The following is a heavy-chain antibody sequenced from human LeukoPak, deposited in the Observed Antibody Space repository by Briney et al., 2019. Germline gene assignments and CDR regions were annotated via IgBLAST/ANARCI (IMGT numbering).Heavy chain of an antibody. V-gene: IGHV1-2*02. Sequence: ASVKVSCKASGYTFTGYYIHWVRQAPGQGLEWMGWINPNSGGTNYAQKFQGRVTMTRDTSISTAYMELSRLRSDDTAVYYCARGDGDYYGSGSYYLGYYYYGMDVWGQGTTVTVSS. CDR1: GYTFTGYY. J-gene: IGHJ6*02. D-gene: IGHD3-10*01. CDR3: ARGDGDYYGSGSYYLGYYYYGMDV. CDR2: INPNSGGT.